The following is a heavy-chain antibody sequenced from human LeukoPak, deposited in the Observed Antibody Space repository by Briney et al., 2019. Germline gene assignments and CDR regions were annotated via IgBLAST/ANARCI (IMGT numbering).Heavy chain of an antibody. CDR3: ARGSTHPNWFDP. Sequence: SETLSLTCAVYGGSFSGYYWSWVRQPPGKGLEWIGEINHSGNTNYNPSLESRVTISVDTSKNQFSLTLTSVTAADTAVYYCARGSTHPNWFDPWGQGTLVTVSS. CDR1: GGSFSGYY. J-gene: IGHJ5*02. CDR2: INHSGNT. V-gene: IGHV4-34*01.